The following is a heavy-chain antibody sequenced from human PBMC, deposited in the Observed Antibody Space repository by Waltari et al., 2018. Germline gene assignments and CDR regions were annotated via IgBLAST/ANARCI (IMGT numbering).Heavy chain of an antibody. CDR1: GYSISDGDY. D-gene: IGHD1-1*01. Sequence: QVQLQESGPRLVKPSETLSLTCAVSGYSISDGDYWGWIRQPPGQGLEWIGNVYHTGSAYHNPSLKSRVTMSVDTSKNQFSLKLNSVTAADTAIYYCARYRDGYNFGWGRGTLVTVSS. J-gene: IGHJ4*02. V-gene: IGHV4-38-2*01. CDR2: VYHTGSA. CDR3: ARYRDGYNFG.